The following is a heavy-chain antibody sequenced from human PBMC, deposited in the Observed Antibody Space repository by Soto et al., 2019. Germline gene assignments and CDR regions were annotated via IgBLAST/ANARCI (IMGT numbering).Heavy chain of an antibody. J-gene: IGHJ5*02. D-gene: IGHD4-17*01. Sequence: QITLKESGPTLVKPTQTLTLTCTFSGFSLTTSGVGVGWIRQPPGKALEWLALIYWDDDKRYSPSLNSRLTTTNDTPKNQVVLTTTNMDPADTATYFCAHRTTTVTWWVDPWGQGTLVTVSS. V-gene: IGHV2-5*02. CDR3: AHRTTTVTWWVDP. CDR1: GFSLTTSGVG. CDR2: IYWDDDK.